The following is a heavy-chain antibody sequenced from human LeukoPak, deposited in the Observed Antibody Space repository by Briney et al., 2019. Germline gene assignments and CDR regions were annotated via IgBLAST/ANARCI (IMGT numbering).Heavy chain of an antibody. CDR1: GGSFSGYY. J-gene: IGHJ4*02. Sequence: PSETLSLTCAVYGGSFSGYYWSWIRQPPGKGLAWIGEINHSGSTNYNPSLKSRVTISVDTSKNQFSLKLSSVTAADTAVYYCARGGAIAAQRHPSRNYFDYWGQGTLVTVSS. D-gene: IGHD6-6*01. CDR2: INHSGST. V-gene: IGHV4-34*01. CDR3: ARGGAIAAQRHPSRNYFDY.